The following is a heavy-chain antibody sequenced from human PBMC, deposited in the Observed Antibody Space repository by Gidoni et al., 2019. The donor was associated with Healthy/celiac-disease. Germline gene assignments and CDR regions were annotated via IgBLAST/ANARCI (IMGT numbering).Heavy chain of an antibody. CDR1: GFPFSSYA. V-gene: IGHV3-23*01. Sequence: EVPLLESGGCLVPPGASLRLSCAASGFPFSSYAMSWVRQAPGKGLEWVSAISGSGGSTYYADSVKGRFTISRDNSKNTLYMQMNSLRAEDTAVYYCAKDEGDYWGQGTLVTVSS. CDR3: AKDEGDY. J-gene: IGHJ4*02. CDR2: ISGSGGST.